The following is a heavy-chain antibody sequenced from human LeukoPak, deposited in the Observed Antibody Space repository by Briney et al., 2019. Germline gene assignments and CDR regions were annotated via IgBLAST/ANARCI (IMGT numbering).Heavy chain of an antibody. V-gene: IGHV4-59*01. J-gene: IGHJ4*02. CDR2: IYYSGST. CDR1: GGSISSYY. Sequence: SETLSLTCTVSGGSISSYYWSWIGQPPGKGLEWIGYIYYSGSTNYNPSLKSRLTMSIDTSKNQFSLKLSSVTAADTAVYYCARWSGYALDWGQGTLVTVSS. D-gene: IGHD2-2*03. CDR3: ARWSGYALD.